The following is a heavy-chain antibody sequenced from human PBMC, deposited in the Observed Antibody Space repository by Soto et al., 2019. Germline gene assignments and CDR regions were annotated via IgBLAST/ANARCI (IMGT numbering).Heavy chain of an antibody. CDR3: AKQVRDGASSPYYFDY. V-gene: IGHV4-59*01. D-gene: IGHD6-6*01. CDR1: GASISSSY. Sequence: ASETLSLTCTVSGASISSSYWSWIRQPPGKGLEWIGYIFHSGATNYNPSLKSRVTISVDTSKNQFSLNLSSLTTADTAVYYCAKQVRDGASSPYYFDYWGQGTLVTVSS. CDR2: IFHSGAT. J-gene: IGHJ4*02.